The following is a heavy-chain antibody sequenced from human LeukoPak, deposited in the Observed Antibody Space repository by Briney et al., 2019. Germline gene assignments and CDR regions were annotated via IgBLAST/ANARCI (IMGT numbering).Heavy chain of an antibody. CDR3: ARERAPQGYCSSTSCYHFDY. D-gene: IGHD2-2*01. CDR1: GYTFTGYY. Sequence: GASVTVSCKASGYTFTGYYMHWVRQAPGQGLEWMGWINPNSGGTNYAQKFQGWVTMTRDTSISTAYMELSRLRSDDTAVYYCARERAPQGYCSSTSCYHFDYWGQGTLVTVSS. V-gene: IGHV1-2*04. CDR2: INPNSGGT. J-gene: IGHJ4*02.